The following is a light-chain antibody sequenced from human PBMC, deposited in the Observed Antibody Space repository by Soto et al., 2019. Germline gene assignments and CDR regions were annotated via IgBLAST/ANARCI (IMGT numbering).Light chain of an antibody. CDR3: QQRSNWPST. CDR2: DAS. CDR1: QSVSSY. Sequence: EIALTQSPATLSLTPGERADLSCRASQSVSSYLAWYQQKPGQAPRLLIYDASNRATGIPARFSGSGSGTDFTLTISSLEPEDFAVYYCQQRSNWPSTFGGGTKVEIK. J-gene: IGKJ4*01. V-gene: IGKV3-11*01.